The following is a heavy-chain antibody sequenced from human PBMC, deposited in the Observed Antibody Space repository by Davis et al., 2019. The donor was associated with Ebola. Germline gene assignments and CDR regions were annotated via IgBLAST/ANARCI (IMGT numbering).Heavy chain of an antibody. CDR3: ARDPGYCVSRICPLGNGMDV. Sequence: MPGGSLRLSCTVSGGSISSYYWSWIRQPPGKGLEWIGYIYYSGSTNYNPSLKSRVTISVDTSKNQFSLKLSSVTAADTAVYYCARDPGYCVSRICPLGNGMDVWGQGTTVTVSS. D-gene: IGHD2-15*01. CDR1: GGSISSYY. V-gene: IGHV4-59*01. CDR2: IYYSGST. J-gene: IGHJ6*02.